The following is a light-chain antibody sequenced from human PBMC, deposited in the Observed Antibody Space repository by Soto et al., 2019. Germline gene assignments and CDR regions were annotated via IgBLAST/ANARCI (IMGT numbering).Light chain of an antibody. CDR3: QQYDSSAWT. Sequence: DIQMTQSPSSLPASVGPSVTLTCRASQGISNYLAWYQQKPGKVPRLLIYAASTWPSGVPSRFSGSGSGTDFTLTISRLEPEDLAVYYCQQYDSSAWTFGQGTKVDIK. J-gene: IGKJ1*01. CDR1: QGISNY. CDR2: AAS. V-gene: IGKV1-27*01.